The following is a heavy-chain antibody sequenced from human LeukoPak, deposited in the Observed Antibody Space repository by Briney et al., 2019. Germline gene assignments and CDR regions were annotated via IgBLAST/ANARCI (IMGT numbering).Heavy chain of an antibody. V-gene: IGHV4-59*08. J-gene: IGHJ3*02. Sequence: SETLSLTCTVSGGSISSYYWSWIRQPPGKGLEWIGYIYYSGSTNYNPSLKSRVTTSVDSSKNQFSLKLSSVTAADTAVYYCARHSLVGARNAFDIWGQGTMVTVSS. D-gene: IGHD1-26*01. CDR2: IYYSGST. CDR1: GGSISSYY. CDR3: ARHSLVGARNAFDI.